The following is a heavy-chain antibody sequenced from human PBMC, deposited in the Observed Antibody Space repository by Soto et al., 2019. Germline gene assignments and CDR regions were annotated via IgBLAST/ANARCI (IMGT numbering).Heavy chain of an antibody. Sequence: ASVKVSCKASGYTFTSYAMHWVRQAPGQRLEWMGWINAGNGNTKYSQKFQGRVTITRDTSASTAYMELSSLRSEDTAVYYCAISPHCSSTSCYTYFQHWGQGTLVTVSS. CDR2: INAGNGNT. J-gene: IGHJ1*01. V-gene: IGHV1-3*01. CDR1: GYTFTSYA. CDR3: AISPHCSSTSCYTYFQH. D-gene: IGHD2-2*02.